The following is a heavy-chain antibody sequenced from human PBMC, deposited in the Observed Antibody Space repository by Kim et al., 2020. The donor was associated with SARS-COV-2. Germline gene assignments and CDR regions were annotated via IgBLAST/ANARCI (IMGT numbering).Heavy chain of an antibody. V-gene: IGHV1-24*01. CDR2: FNPEDGKT. J-gene: IGHJ4*02. Sequence: ASVKVSCKVSGYTLTRLSIHWVRQAPGQGLEWMGGFNPEDGKTIYAQKFQGRVTMTEDTSTDTAYMELSSLRSEDTAVYYCATLGSSGYYKEYCGDYWGQGPLGTLS. D-gene: IGHD3-22*01. CDR1: GYTLTRLS. CDR3: ATLGSSGYYKEYCGDY.